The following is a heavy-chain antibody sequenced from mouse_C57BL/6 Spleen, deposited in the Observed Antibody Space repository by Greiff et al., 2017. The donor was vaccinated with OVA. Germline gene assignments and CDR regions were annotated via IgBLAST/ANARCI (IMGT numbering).Heavy chain of an antibody. CDR3: ARSRITTVVATNWYFDV. CDR2: INPNSGGT. CDR1: GYTFTDYY. D-gene: IGHD1-1*01. Sequence: EVQLQQSGPELVKPGASVKISCKASGYTFTDYYMNWVKQSPGKSLERIGDINPNSGGTSYNQKFTGKATLTVDNYSSTDYMELRSLTSEDAAVYYCARSRITTVVATNWYFDVWGTGTTVTVSS. V-gene: IGHV1-26*01. J-gene: IGHJ1*03.